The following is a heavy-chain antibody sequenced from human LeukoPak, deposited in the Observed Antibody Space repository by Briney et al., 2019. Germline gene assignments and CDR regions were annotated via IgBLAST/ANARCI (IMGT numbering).Heavy chain of an antibody. J-gene: IGHJ6*03. CDR1: GGTFSSYA. D-gene: IGHD2-2*01. V-gene: IGHV1-69*05. Sequence: GASVKVSCKASGGTFSSYAISWVRQAPGQGLEWMGGIIPIFGSANYAQKFQGRVTITTDESTSTAYMELSSLRSEDTAVYYCARGTSKYCSSTSCYRDYMDVWGKGTTVTVSS. CDR3: ARGTSKYCSSTSCYRDYMDV. CDR2: IIPIFGSA.